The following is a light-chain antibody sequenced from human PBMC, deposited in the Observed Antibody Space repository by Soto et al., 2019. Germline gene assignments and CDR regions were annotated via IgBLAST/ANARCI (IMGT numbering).Light chain of an antibody. CDR3: NSYAGGDWV. Sequence: QSALTQPPSASGSLGQSVTIPCTGTSIDVGRYNDVSWYQQHPGKVPKLLIYEVSNRPSGVPDRFSGSKSGNTASLTVSGLQAEDEADYYCNSYAGGDWVFGVGTKLTVL. CDR1: SIDVGRYND. CDR2: EVS. V-gene: IGLV2-8*01. J-gene: IGLJ3*02.